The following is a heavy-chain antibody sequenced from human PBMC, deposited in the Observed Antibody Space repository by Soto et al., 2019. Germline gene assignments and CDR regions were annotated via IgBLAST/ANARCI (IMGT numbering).Heavy chain of an antibody. V-gene: IGHV3-53*01. CDR1: GFSVSNNY. CDR2: VHSGGST. J-gene: IGHJ4*02. Sequence: GGSLRLSCAVSGFSVSNNYMNWVRQAPGKGLEWVSVVHSGGSTYYADSVKGRFTVSRDNSKNTLYLQMKSLRVEDTAVYYCARDLLGGDHDDYWGQGTLVTVSS. CDR3: ARDLLGGDHDDY. D-gene: IGHD2-21*02.